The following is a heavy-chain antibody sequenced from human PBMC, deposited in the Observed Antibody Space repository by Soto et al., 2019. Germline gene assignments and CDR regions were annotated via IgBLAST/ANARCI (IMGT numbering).Heavy chain of an antibody. CDR1: GGSVSSDGYY. J-gene: IGHJ4*02. CDR2: IYYSGST. Sequence: PSETLSLTCTVSGGSVSSDGYYWSWIRQPPGRGLEWIGYIYYSGSTNYNPSLKSRVTISVDTSKNRFSLKLSSVTAADTAVYYCARVQTYYSETSGYYGYWGQGALVTVSS. D-gene: IGHD3-22*01. V-gene: IGHV4-61*08. CDR3: ARVQTYYSETSGYYGY.